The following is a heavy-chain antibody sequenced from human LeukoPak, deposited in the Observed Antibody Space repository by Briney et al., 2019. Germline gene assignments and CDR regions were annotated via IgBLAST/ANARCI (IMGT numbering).Heavy chain of an antibody. V-gene: IGHV6-1*01. CDR2: TYYRSKWYN. J-gene: IGHJ4*02. CDR3: AKGRWALFDC. CDR1: GDSVSSNSAA. Sequence: SQTLSLTCDISGDSVSSNSAAWNWIRQSPSRGLEWLGRTYYRSKWYNDYAVSLKSRMTVNADTSKNQFSLQLNSVTPEDTAVYYCAKGRWALFDCWGQGTLVIVSS. D-gene: IGHD3-10*01.